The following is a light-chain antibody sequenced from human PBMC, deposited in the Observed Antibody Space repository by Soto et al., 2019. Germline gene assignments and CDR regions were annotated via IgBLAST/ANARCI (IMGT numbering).Light chain of an antibody. CDR2: VGTGGIAG. J-gene: IGLJ2*01. V-gene: IGLV9-49*01. CDR1: SGYSNYK. Sequence: QPVLTQPPSASASLGASVTLTCTLSSGYSNYKVDWYQQKPGKGPRFVMRVGTGGIAGSKGDGIPDRFSVLGSGLNRYLTIKNIQEEDESDYHCGADHGSGNNFVLVVGGGTKLTVL. CDR3: GADHGSGNNFVLV.